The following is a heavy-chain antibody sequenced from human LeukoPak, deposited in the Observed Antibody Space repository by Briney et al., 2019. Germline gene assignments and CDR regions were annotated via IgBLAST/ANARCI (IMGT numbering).Heavy chain of an antibody. V-gene: IGHV4-39*07. Sequence: PSETLFLTCTVSGGSISSSSYYWGWIRQPPGKGLEWIGSVYYTGASYYNPSLKSRVTISIDTSKNHFSLNLTSVTAADTAVYYCARGAPPQNWGQGALVTVSS. J-gene: IGHJ4*02. CDR1: GGSISSSSYY. CDR2: VYYTGAS. CDR3: ARGAPPQN.